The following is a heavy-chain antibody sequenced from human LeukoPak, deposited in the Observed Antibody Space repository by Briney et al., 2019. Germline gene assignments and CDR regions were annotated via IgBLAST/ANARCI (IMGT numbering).Heavy chain of an antibody. V-gene: IGHV4-59*13. CDR2: THYSGST. J-gene: IGHJ4*02. Sequence: PSETLSLTCSVSGGSISSNYWSWIRQPPGKGLEWIGYTHYSGSTNYNPSLKSRVLISVDSSKNQFSLKLTSVTAADTAVYYCARYDLLTGSYFEYWAREPWSPSPQ. D-gene: IGHD3-9*01. CDR3: ARYDLLTGSYFEY. CDR1: GGSISSNY.